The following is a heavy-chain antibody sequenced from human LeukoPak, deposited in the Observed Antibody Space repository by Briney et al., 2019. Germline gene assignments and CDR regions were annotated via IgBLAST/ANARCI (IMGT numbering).Heavy chain of an antibody. CDR1: GFTFSSYW. CDR3: ASFSGYFEIDY. D-gene: IGHD3-22*01. J-gene: IGHJ4*02. CDR2: IKQDGSEK. V-gene: IGHV3-7*01. Sequence: PGGSLRLSCAASGFTFSSYWMSWVRQAPGKGLEWVANIKQDGSEKYYVDSVKGRFTISRDNAKNSLYLQMNSLRAEDTAVYYCASFSGYFEIDYWGQGTLVTVSS.